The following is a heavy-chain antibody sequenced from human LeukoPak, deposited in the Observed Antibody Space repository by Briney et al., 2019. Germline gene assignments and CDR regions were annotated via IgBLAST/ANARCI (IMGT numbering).Heavy chain of an antibody. CDR2: ISSSSTI. D-gene: IGHD4-17*01. CDR1: GFAFSDYY. J-gene: IGHJ4*02. V-gene: IGHV3-69-1*01. CDR3: ARDVGYGDYGFDY. Sequence: PGGSLRLSCAASGFAFSDYYMNWIRQAPGKGLEWVSYISSSSTIYYADSVKGRFTISRDNAKNSLYLQMNSLRAEDTAVYYCARDVGYGDYGFDYWGQGTLVTVSS.